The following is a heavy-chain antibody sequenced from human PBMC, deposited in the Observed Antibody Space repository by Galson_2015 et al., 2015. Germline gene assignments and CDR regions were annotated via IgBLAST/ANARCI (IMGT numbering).Heavy chain of an antibody. Sequence: SLRLSCAASGFSFKSSGMHWVRQAPGKGLEWVAITWYDGSKKYYPDSLKGRFTISRDNSKNTLYLDMNGLRVEDTAVYYCARVVQQPAYGMDVWGQGTTVTVSS. CDR3: ARVVQQPAYGMDV. J-gene: IGHJ6*02. CDR1: GFSFKSSG. V-gene: IGHV3-33*01. CDR2: TWYDGSKK. D-gene: IGHD6-13*01.